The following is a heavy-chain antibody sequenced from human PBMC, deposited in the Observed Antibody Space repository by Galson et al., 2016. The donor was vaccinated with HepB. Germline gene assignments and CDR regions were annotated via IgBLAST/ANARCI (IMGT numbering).Heavy chain of an antibody. CDR3: ATRHVLSGYYDP. Sequence: EPLSLTCAVSGASISSSIYYCDWIREPPGKGLACIGSVDYTGCSYYNPSLKSRVTISADKSKNHLSLKMTSVAAADTAMFYCATRHVLSGYYDPWGQGSQVTVSS. CDR1: GASISSSIYY. J-gene: IGHJ5*02. D-gene: IGHD3-3*01. V-gene: IGHV4-39*02. CDR2: VDYTGCS.